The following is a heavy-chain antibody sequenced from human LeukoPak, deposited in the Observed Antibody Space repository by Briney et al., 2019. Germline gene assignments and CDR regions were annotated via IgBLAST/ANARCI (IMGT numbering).Heavy chain of an antibody. V-gene: IGHV1-18*01. Sequence: ASVKVSCKASGYTFTSYGISWVRQAPGQGLEWMGWISAYNGNTNYAQKLQGRVTMTTDTSTSTAYMELKSLRSDDTAVYYCARGVRYSSSWYMFAAFDIWGQGTMDTVSS. CDR3: ARGVRYSSSWYMFAAFDI. D-gene: IGHD6-13*01. CDR2: ISAYNGNT. CDR1: GYTFTSYG. J-gene: IGHJ3*02.